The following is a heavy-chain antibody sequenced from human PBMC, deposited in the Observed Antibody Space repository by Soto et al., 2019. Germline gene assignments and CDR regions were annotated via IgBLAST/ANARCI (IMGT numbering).Heavy chain of an antibody. D-gene: IGHD3-3*01. CDR2: IYGDGST. J-gene: IGHJ3*02. CDR1: GLTVSSNY. Sequence: PGGSLRLSCAASGLTVSSNYMTWVRQAPGKGLEWVSIIYGDGSTYYADSVTGRFTISRDNSKNTVYLEVNRLRGEDTAVYYCAREFRGRFLGWRHVFAIWGQGTMVTGSS. CDR3: AREFRGRFLGWRHVFAI. V-gene: IGHV3-66*01.